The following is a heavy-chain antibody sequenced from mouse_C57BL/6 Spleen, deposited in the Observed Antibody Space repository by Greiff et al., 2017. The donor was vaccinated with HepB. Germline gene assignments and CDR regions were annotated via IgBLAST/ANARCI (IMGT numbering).Heavy chain of an antibody. CDR1: GYTFTSYW. Sequence: QVQLQQPGAELVKPGASVKMSCKASGYTFTSYWITWVKQRPGQGLEWIGDIYPGSGSTNYNEKFKSKATLTVDTSSSTAYMQLSSLTSEDSAVYYCARRKMDYGDYAMDYWGQGTSVTVSS. CDR3: ARRKMDYGDYAMDY. V-gene: IGHV1-55*01. D-gene: IGHD2-4*01. CDR2: IYPGSGST. J-gene: IGHJ4*01.